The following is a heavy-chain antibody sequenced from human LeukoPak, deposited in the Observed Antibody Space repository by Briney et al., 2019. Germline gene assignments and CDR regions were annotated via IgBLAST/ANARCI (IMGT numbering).Heavy chain of an antibody. V-gene: IGHV3-11*06. CDR1: GFTFSDYY. CDR3: ARDRTDYGSFDL. CDR2: LSHTSSYT. D-gene: IGHD4-17*01. J-gene: IGHJ3*01. Sequence: PGGSLRLSCAASGFTFSDYYMNWIRQAPGKGLEGVSYLSHTSSYTNYADSVKGRFTISRDNAKNSLYLQMNSLRAEDTALYYCARDRTDYGSFDLWGQGTMVTVSS.